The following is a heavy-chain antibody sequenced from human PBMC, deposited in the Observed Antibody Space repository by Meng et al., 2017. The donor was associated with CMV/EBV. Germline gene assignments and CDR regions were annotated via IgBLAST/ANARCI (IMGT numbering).Heavy chain of an antibody. V-gene: IGHV4-34*01. CDR2: INHSGST. D-gene: IGHD3-22*01. J-gene: IGHJ4*02. Sequence: QLQQVGDGLLKPSEPRSLTCAVYGGSFSGYYWSWIRQPTRKGLEWIGEINHSGSTNYNPSLKSRVTISVDTSKNQFSLKLSSVTAADTAVYYCARVWDSGWDYWGQGTLVTVSS. CDR3: ARVWDSGWDY. CDR1: GGSFSGYY.